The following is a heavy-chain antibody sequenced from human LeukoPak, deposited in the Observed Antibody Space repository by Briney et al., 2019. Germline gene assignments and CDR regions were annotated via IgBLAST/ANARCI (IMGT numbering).Heavy chain of an antibody. V-gene: IGHV3-73*01. CDR2: IDKKDNFYAT. D-gene: IGHD1-26*01. CDR1: GFTFSGSA. CDR3: TRDSGTYNWLDP. J-gene: IGHJ5*02. Sequence: GGSLRLSCAASGFTFSGSAIHWVRQSSGKGLEWVGHIDKKDNFYATTSAASVTGRFTISRDDSKNTAYLQMNSLETEDTALYYCTRDSGTYNWLDPWGQGTLVTVSS.